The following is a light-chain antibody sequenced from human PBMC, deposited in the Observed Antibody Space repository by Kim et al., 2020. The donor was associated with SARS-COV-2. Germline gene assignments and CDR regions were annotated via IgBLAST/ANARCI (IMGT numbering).Light chain of an antibody. CDR2: GAS. Sequence: EIELTQSPGTLSLSPGERATLSCRASQSIRSNYLAWYQQKLGQAPRLLIHGASSRATGIPDRYSGSGSGTDFTLTISRLEPKDFAVYYCQQYGSSPLSFGGGTKLEIK. J-gene: IGKJ4*01. CDR1: QSIRSNY. V-gene: IGKV3-20*01. CDR3: QQYGSSPLS.